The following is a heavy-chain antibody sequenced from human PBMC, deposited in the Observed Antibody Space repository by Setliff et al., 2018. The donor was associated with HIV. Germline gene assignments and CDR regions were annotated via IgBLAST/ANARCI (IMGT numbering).Heavy chain of an antibody. CDR3: ARDPKRYYDILTGYPSYYGMDV. V-gene: IGHV1-18*01. D-gene: IGHD3-9*01. Sequence: ASVKVSCKASGYTFTSYGISWVRQAPGQGLEWMGWISAYNGNTNYAQELQGRVTMTTDTSTSTAYMELRSLRSDDTAVYYCARDPKRYYDILTGYPSYYGMDVWGQGTTVTVSS. J-gene: IGHJ6*02. CDR1: GYTFTSYG. CDR2: ISAYNGNT.